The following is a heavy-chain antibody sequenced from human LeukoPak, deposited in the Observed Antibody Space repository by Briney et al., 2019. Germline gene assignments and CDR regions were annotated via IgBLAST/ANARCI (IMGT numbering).Heavy chain of an antibody. D-gene: IGHD6-19*01. J-gene: IGHJ5*02. CDR2: ISSSSSYI. Sequence: GGSLRLSCAASGFTFSSYSMNWVRQAPGKGLEWVSSISSSSSYIYYADSVKGRFTISRDNAKNSLYLQMNSLRAEDTAVYYCARDFRASIAVAPDPWGQGTLVTVSS. CDR3: ARDFRASIAVAPDP. V-gene: IGHV3-21*01. CDR1: GFTFSSYS.